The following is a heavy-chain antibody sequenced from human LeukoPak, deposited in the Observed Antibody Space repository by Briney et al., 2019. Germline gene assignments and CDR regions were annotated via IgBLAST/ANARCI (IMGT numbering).Heavy chain of an antibody. CDR3: ARMIIAAAGTEAYYYMDV. CDR2: ISAYNGNT. V-gene: IGHV1-18*01. Sequence: ASVKVSCKASGYTFTSYGISWVRQAPGQGLEWMGWISAYNGNTNYAQKLQGRVTITTDTSTSTAYMELRSLRSDDTAVYYCARMIIAAAGTEAYYYMDVWGKGTTITVSS. CDR1: GYTFTSYG. J-gene: IGHJ6*03. D-gene: IGHD6-13*01.